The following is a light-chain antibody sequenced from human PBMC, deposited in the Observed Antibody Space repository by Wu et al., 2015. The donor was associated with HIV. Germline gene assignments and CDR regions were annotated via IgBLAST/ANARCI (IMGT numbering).Light chain of an antibody. J-gene: IGKJ1*01. Sequence: IQMTQSPSSLSASVGDRVTITCRASQSISSDLKWYQQKPGAAPQLLIYAASNLQSGVPSGFSGSGSGTDFTLTISSLQPEDFATYYCQQTYSTPKTFGQGTKVEIK. V-gene: IGKV1-39*01. CDR3: QQTYSTPKT. CDR2: AAS. CDR1: QSISSD.